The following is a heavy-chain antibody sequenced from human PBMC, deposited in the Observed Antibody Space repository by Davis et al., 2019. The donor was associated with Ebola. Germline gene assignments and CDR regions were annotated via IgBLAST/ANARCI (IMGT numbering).Heavy chain of an antibody. CDR2: ISAYNGNT. V-gene: IGHV1-18*04. J-gene: IGHJ5*02. CDR1: GYTFTSYG. CDR3: ARGGDYCSGGSCYVRYWFDP. Sequence: ASVKVSCKASGYTFTSYGISWVRQAPGQGLEWMGWISAYNGNTNYAQKLQGRVTMTTDTSTSTAYMELRSLRSDDTAVYYCARGGDYCSGGSCYVRYWFDPWGQGTLVTVSS. D-gene: IGHD2-15*01.